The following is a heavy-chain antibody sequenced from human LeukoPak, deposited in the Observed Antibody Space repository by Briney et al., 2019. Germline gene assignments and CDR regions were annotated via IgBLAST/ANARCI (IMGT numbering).Heavy chain of an antibody. CDR2: IKQDGSEK. CDR1: GFTFSSYW. CDR3: AGDDTAMVYNWFDP. D-gene: IGHD5-18*01. Sequence: GGSLRLSCAASGFTFSSYWMSWVRQAPGKGLEWVANIKQDGSEKYYVDSVKGRFTISRDNAKNSLYLQMNSLRAEDTAVYYCAGDDTAMVYNWFDPWGQGTLVTVSS. J-gene: IGHJ5*02. V-gene: IGHV3-7*03.